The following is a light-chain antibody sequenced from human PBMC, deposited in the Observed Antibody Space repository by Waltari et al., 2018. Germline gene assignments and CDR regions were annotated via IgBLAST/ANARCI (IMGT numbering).Light chain of an antibody. CDR1: QSVLYNSNNKNY. CDR2: WAS. J-gene: IGKJ5*01. Sequence: DIVMTQSPDSLAVSLGERDTIHCKSSQSVLYNSNNKNYLAWYQQKPGQPPQLLIYWASTRESGVPDRFSGSGSGTDFTLTISSLQAEDVAVYYCQQYYSTITFGQGTRLEIK. V-gene: IGKV4-1*01. CDR3: QQYYSTIT.